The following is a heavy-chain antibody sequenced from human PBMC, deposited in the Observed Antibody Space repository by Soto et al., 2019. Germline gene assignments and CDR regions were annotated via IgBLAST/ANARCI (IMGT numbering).Heavy chain of an antibody. D-gene: IGHD3-3*01. Sequence: SETLSLTCTVSGGSISSYYWSWIRQPPGKGLEWIGYIYYSGSTNYNPSLKSRVTISVDTSKNQFSLKLSSVTAADTAVYYWASAFWSFEGYYGMDVWGQGTTVTVSS. CDR1: GGSISSYY. J-gene: IGHJ6*02. CDR2: IYYSGST. V-gene: IGHV4-59*01. CDR3: ASAFWSFEGYYGMDV.